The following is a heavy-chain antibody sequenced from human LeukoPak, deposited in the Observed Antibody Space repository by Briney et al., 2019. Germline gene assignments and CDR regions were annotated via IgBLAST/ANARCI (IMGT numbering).Heavy chain of an antibody. Sequence: AASVKVSCKASGGTFSSYAISWVRQAPGQGLEWMGGIIPIFGTANYAQKFQGRVTITTDESTSTAYMELSSLRSEDTAVYYCARDPMIGRNPLNWFDPWGQGTLATVSS. V-gene: IGHV1-69*05. CDR2: IIPIFGTA. CDR1: GGTFSSYA. J-gene: IGHJ5*02. D-gene: IGHD3-22*01. CDR3: ARDPMIGRNPLNWFDP.